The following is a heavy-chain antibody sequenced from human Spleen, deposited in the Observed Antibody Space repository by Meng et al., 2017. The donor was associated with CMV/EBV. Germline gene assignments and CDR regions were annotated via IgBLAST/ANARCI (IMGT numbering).Heavy chain of an antibody. CDR1: RNFFTRHA. CDR3: ARGGDYGDFHDPFDY. V-gene: IGHV1-18*01. Sequence: RNFFTRHAITWVRQATGKGLEWMGWISADNQNTNLIQKCQGRITLTTDTSTSTAYMELRSLRSDDTAVYYCARGGDYGDFHDPFDYWGQGTLVTSPQ. D-gene: IGHD4-17*01. J-gene: IGHJ4*02. CDR2: ISADNQNT.